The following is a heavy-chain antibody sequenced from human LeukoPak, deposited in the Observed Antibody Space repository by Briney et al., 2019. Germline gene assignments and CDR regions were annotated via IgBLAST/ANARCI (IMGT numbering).Heavy chain of an antibody. CDR2: ISSSSSYI. J-gene: IGHJ4*02. V-gene: IGHV3-21*01. CDR3: ARGPSPLVDAAMAYDY. CDR1: GFTFSSYS. Sequence: GGSLRLSCAASGFTFSSYSMNWVRQAPGKGLEWVSSISSSSSYIYYADSVKGRFTISRDNAKNSLYLQMNSLRAEDTAVYYCARGPSPLVDAAMAYDYWGQGTLVTVSS. D-gene: IGHD5-18*01.